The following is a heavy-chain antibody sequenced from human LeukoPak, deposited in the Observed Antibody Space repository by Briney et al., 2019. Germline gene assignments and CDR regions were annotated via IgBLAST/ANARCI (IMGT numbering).Heavy chain of an antibody. CDR2: IKKDGSHS. CDR1: GFTFSDNW. Sequence: GGSLRLSCAASGFTFSDNWMSWVRQAPGKGLEWVANIKKDGSHSNYVDSVKGRFTISRDNDKNSLYLQMNSLRAEDTAVYYCARDRGWNTFDFWGQGPLVTVSS. CDR3: ARDRGWNTFDF. J-gene: IGHJ4*02. D-gene: IGHD1/OR15-1a*01. V-gene: IGHV3-7*01.